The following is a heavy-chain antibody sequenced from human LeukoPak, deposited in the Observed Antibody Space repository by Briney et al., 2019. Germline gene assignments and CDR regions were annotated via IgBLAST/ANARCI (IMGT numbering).Heavy chain of an antibody. J-gene: IGHJ5*02. D-gene: IGHD3-10*01. Sequence: RSSETLPLTCTVSGGAIASGGYSWNWIRQSPGKGLEWIGCIYDRGPAYYNPSLKSRFTISVDRPKNQFFLNVTSLTAADTAVYYCARSRQASGLLSSWGQGTPVVVSS. CDR1: GGAIASGGYS. V-gene: IGHV4-30-2*06. CDR2: IYDRGPA. CDR3: ARSRQASGLLSS.